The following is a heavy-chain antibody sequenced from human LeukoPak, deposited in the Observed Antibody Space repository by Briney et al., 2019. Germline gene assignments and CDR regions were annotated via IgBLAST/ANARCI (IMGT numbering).Heavy chain of an antibody. V-gene: IGHV1-8*01. CDR1: GYTFTSYD. J-gene: IGHJ4*02. D-gene: IGHD2-2*01. CDR3: AREGKGCSSTSCYPRY. CDR2: MNPNSGNT. Sequence: GASVKVSCKASGYTFTSYDINWVRQATGQGLEWMGWMNPNSGNTGYAQKFQGRVTMTRNTSISTAYMELSSLRSEDTAVYYCAREGKGCSSTSCYPRYWGQGTLVTVSS.